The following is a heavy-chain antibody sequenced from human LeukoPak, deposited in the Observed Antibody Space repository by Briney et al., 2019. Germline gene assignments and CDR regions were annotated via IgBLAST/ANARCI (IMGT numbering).Heavy chain of an antibody. D-gene: IGHD3-10*01. CDR2: IGTAGDT. V-gene: IGHV3-13*01. Sequence: GGSLRLSCAASGFTFSSYDMHWVRQATGKGLEGVSAIGTAGDTYYPGSVKGRFTISRENAKSSLYLQMNSLRAGDTAVYYCARGGYYGPYYFDYWGQGTLVTVSS. CDR3: ARGGYYGPYYFDY. CDR1: GFTFSSYD. J-gene: IGHJ4*02.